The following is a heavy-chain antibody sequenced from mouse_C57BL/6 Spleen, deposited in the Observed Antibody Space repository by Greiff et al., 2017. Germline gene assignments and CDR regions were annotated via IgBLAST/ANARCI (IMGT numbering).Heavy chain of an antibody. J-gene: IGHJ4*01. CDR3: TRTEDGAMDY. V-gene: IGHV1-15*01. Sequence: VKLMESGAELVRPGASVTLSCKASGYTFTDYEMHWVKQTPVHGLEWIGAIDPETGGTAYNQKFKGKAILTADKSSSTAYMELHSLTSEDSAVYYYTRTEDGAMDYWGQGTSVTVSS. CDR1: GYTFTDYE. CDR2: IDPETGGT.